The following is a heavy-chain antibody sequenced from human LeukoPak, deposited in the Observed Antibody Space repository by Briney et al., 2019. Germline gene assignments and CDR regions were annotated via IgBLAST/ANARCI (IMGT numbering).Heavy chain of an antibody. D-gene: IGHD3-22*01. V-gene: IGHV4-30-4*01. CDR2: IYYSGST. CDR3: AASPVYYYDSSGYYY. CDR1: GGSISSGDYY. Sequence: PSETLSLTCTVSGGSISSGDYYWSWIRQPPGKGLEWIGYIYYSGSTYYNPSLKSRVTISVDTSKSQFSLKLSSVTAADTAVYYCAASPVYYYDSSGYYYWGQGTLVTVSS. J-gene: IGHJ4*02.